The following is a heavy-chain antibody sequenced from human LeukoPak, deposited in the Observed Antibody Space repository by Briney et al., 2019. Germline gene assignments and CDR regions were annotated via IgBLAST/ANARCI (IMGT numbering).Heavy chain of an antibody. CDR1: GFTFKSSS. J-gene: IGHJ4*01. Sequence: GLSLRLSCVATGFTFKSSSMSWVRQAPGKGLEWVAFIGHFTGDIFYADSVKGRFNISRDDAKDSVYLQMNSLRVDDTAVYFCARDPYTGSMFDYWGHGTLVTVSS. D-gene: IGHD1-1*01. CDR3: ARDPYTGSMFDY. V-gene: IGHV3-21*01. CDR2: IGHFTGDI.